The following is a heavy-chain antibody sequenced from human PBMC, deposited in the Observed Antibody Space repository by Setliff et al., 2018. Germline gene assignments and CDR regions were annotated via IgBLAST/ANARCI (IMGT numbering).Heavy chain of an antibody. J-gene: IGHJ4*02. V-gene: IGHV4-61*02. CDR2: IQSSGNT. CDR3: AGTPARGTTWLSPFDY. CDR1: GGSVGSGNFY. D-gene: IGHD5-12*01. Sequence: SETLSLTCTVSGGSVGSGNFYWSWIRQTAGKGLEWIGLIQSSGNTNYNPSLQSRVTISIDTSKNQFSLKMTSVTAADTALYYCAGTPARGTTWLSPFDYWGQGTRGTVSS.